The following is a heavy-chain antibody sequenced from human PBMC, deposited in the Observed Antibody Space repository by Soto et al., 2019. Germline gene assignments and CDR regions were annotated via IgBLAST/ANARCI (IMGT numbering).Heavy chain of an antibody. J-gene: IGHJ4*01. D-gene: IGHD3-22*01. CDR2: TYYNGNA. Sequence: PSETLSLTCTVSGGSIDRSNYYWDWIRQPPGKGLEWIGTTYYNGNAYYNPSLQSRVTMSVDTSKNQFSLKLISVTAADTAVYYCARHFVAVVIKGWGYWGQGTLVTVS. V-gene: IGHV4-39*01. CDR3: ARHFVAVVIKGWGY. CDR1: GGSIDRSNYY.